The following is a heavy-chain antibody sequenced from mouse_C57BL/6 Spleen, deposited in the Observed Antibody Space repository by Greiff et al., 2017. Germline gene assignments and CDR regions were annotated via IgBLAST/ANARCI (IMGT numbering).Heavy chain of an antibody. CDR2: IYPGNSDT. CDR1: GYTFTSYW. Sequence: DVQLQESGTVLARPGASVKMSCKTSGYTFTSYWMHWVKQRPGQGLEWIGAIYPGNSDTSYNQKFKGKAKLTAVTSASTAYMELSSLTNEDSAVYYCTRPLYYGSSSYAMDYWGQGTSVTVSS. J-gene: IGHJ4*01. V-gene: IGHV1-5*01. D-gene: IGHD1-1*01. CDR3: TRPLYYGSSSYAMDY.